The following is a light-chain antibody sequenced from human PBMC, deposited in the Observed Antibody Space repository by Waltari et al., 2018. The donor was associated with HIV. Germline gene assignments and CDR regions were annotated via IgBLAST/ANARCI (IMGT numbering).Light chain of an antibody. Sequence: QSVLTQPPSVSAAPGQKVTISCSGSSSNIGNNYVSWYQQLPGTAPQLLIYDNNKRPSGCPDRFPGSKSGTSATLGVTGLQTGDEADYYCGTWDSSLSAWVFGGGTKLTVL. V-gene: IGLV1-51*01. J-gene: IGLJ3*02. CDR3: GTWDSSLSAWV. CDR2: DNN. CDR1: SSNIGNNY.